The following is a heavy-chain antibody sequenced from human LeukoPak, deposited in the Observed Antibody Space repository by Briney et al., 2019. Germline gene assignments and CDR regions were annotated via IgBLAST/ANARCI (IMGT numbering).Heavy chain of an antibody. D-gene: IGHD2-2*01. CDR3: ARRSRSNTRDDAFDT. CDR2: IYYSGST. V-gene: IGHV4-59*01. Sequence: PSETLSLTCTVSGGSISSYYWSWIRQPPGKGLEWVGYIYYSGSTNYNPSLKSRVTISVDTSKNQFSLKLSSVTAADTAMYYCARRSRSNTRDDAFDTWGQGTMVTVFS. CDR1: GGSISSYY. J-gene: IGHJ3*02.